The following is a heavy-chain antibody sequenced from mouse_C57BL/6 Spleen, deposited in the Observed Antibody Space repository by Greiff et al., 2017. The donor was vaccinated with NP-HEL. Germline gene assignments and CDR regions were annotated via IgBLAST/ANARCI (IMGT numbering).Heavy chain of an antibody. CDR2: ISSGSSTI. J-gene: IGHJ1*03. CDR3: ANYGSSHQEWYFDV. V-gene: IGHV5-17*01. Sequence: VQLKESGGGLVKPGGSLKLSCAASGFTFSDYGMHWVRQAPEKGLEWVAYISSGSSTIYYADTVKGRFTISRDNAKNTLFLQMTSLRSEDTAMYYCANYGSSHQEWYFDVWGTGTTVTVSS. CDR1: GFTFSDYG. D-gene: IGHD1-1*01.